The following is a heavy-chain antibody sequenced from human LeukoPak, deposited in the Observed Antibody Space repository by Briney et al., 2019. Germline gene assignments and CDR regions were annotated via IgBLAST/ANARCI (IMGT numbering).Heavy chain of an antibody. CDR1: GGSISSGDYY. D-gene: IGHD6-6*01. CDR2: ISYSGSA. V-gene: IGHV4-30-4*08. Sequence: SETLSLTCTVSGGSISSGDYYWSWIRQPPGKGREWIGFISYSGSAYYNPSLESRVALSVDTSKSQFSLTVRSVTAPDTAVYYCATFATPESIAARRVNGYYFDYWGQGTLVTVSS. CDR3: ATFATPESIAARRVNGYYFDY. J-gene: IGHJ4*02.